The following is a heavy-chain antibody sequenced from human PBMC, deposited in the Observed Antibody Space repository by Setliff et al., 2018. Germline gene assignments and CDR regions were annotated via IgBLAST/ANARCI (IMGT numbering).Heavy chain of an antibody. D-gene: IGHD2-8*01. CDR1: GVSFNSTTFY. J-gene: IGHJ4*02. Sequence: PSETLSLTCNVSGVSFNSTTFYWAWIRQSPGKGLEWIGSVSFFGSAYYNPSLQSRGAISLDTSRNQFSLELSSVTAADTAVYYCARDPGVHSGTWCLDSWGQGTQVTVSS. CDR3: ARDPGVHSGTWCLDS. CDR2: VSFFGSA. V-gene: IGHV4-39*07.